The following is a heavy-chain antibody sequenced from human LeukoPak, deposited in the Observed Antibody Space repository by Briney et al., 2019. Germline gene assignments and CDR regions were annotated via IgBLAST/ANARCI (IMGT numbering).Heavy chain of an antibody. CDR1: GFTFDDYA. Sequence: GRSLRLSCAASGFTFDDYAMHWVRQAPGKGLEWVSGISWNSGSIGYVDSVKGRFTISRDNAKNSLYLQMNSLRAEDTALYYCAKDEGYDSSGPSLGMDVWGQGTTVTVSS. D-gene: IGHD3-22*01. CDR2: ISWNSGSI. CDR3: AKDEGYDSSGPSLGMDV. J-gene: IGHJ6*02. V-gene: IGHV3-9*01.